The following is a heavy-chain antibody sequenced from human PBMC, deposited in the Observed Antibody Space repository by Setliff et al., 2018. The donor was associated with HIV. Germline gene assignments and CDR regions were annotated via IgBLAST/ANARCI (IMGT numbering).Heavy chain of an antibody. CDR2: TSFDGSNK. D-gene: IGHD6-13*01. J-gene: IGHJ4*01. Sequence: GGSLRLSCAASGFTFSSYTMHWVRQAPGKGLEWVVVTSFDGSNKYYADSVKGRFTISRDNSKNTLYLQMISLRVEDTAVYYCAREVAADGTYFDYWGQGALVTVSS. CDR3: AREVAADGTYFDY. CDR1: GFTFSSYT. V-gene: IGHV3-30*04.